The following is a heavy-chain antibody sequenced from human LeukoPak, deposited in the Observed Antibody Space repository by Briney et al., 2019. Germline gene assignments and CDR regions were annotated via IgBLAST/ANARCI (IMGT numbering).Heavy chain of an antibody. D-gene: IGHD2-15*01. V-gene: IGHV4-38-2*02. CDR2: IYHSGST. CDR3: ARVRYCSGGSCYECY. J-gene: IGHJ4*02. Sequence: PSETLSLTCTVSGYSISSGHYWGWIRQPPGKGLEWIGEIYHSGSTNYNPSLKSRVTISVDKSKNQFSLKLSSVTAADTAVYYCARVRYCSGGSCYECYWGQGTLVTVSS. CDR1: GYSISSGHY.